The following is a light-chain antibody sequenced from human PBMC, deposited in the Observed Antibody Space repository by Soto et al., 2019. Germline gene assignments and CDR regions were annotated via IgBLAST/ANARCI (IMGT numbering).Light chain of an antibody. J-gene: IGKJ1*01. CDR2: DAS. V-gene: IGKV3-20*01. Sequence: VVLTQSPGTLSLSPWEGATLSCRASQIVTGNYLAWYQQKPGQAPSLLMYDASTRATGIPDRFSGSGSGTDFTLIISRLEPEDFAVYYCQQYGDSLLTFGQGTKVDIK. CDR1: QIVTGNY. CDR3: QQYGDSLLT.